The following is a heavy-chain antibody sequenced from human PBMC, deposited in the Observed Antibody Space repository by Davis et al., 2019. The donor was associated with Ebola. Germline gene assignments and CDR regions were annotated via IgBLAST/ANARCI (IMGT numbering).Heavy chain of an antibody. Sequence: GGSLRLSCAASGFTFSAYYMSWLRQTPGKGLEWVSYISTTSSYTKYADSVKGRFTISRDNSKNMLYLQLNSLRADDTAVYHCAKDLKIPVPIGASDYWGQGTLVTVSS. CDR2: ISTTSSYT. V-gene: IGHV3-11*06. J-gene: IGHJ4*02. CDR1: GFTFSAYY. CDR3: AKDLKIPVPIGASDY. D-gene: IGHD2-2*02.